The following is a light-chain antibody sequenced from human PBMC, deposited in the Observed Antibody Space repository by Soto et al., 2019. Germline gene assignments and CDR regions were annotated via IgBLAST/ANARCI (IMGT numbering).Light chain of an antibody. J-gene: IGKJ1*01. V-gene: IGKV3-20*01. Sequence: EIVLTQSPGTVSLSPGDRATLSCRASQIVRSNSLAWYQEKPGRAPRLLIYGASSRATGIPDRFSGSGSGTDFTLTISSLQPEDFAVYYCQQYGSSPRTFGQGTKVDIK. CDR1: QIVRSNS. CDR3: QQYGSSPRT. CDR2: GAS.